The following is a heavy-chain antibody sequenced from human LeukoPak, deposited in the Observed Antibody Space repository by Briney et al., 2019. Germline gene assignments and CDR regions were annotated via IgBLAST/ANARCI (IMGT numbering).Heavy chain of an antibody. CDR2: INPNSGGT. J-gene: IGHJ6*03. D-gene: IGHD3-10*01. V-gene: IGHV1-2*02. CDR3: ATDDGGYYYYMDV. Sequence: ASVKVSYKASGYTFTVYYMHWVRQAPGQGLEWMGWINPNSGGTNYAQKFQGRVTMTRDTSISTAYMELSRLRSDDTAVYYCATDDGGYYYYMDVWGKGTTVTVSS. CDR1: GYTFTVYY.